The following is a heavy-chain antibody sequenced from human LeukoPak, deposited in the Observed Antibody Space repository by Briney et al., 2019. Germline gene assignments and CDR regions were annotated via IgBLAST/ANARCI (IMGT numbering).Heavy chain of an antibody. V-gene: IGHV1-18*01. CDR3: ARIDLVYGSGTYYSSYCEF. CDR2: ISAYNGNT. J-gene: IGHJ4*02. CDR1: GYTFTSYG. Sequence: GASVKVSCKASGYTFTSYGISWVRQAPGQGLEWMGWISAYNGNTNYAQKFQGRVTMTTETSTSTAYMELRSLRSDVATVYYCARIDLVYGSGTYYSSYCEFCGQGTLVTVSS. D-gene: IGHD3-10*01.